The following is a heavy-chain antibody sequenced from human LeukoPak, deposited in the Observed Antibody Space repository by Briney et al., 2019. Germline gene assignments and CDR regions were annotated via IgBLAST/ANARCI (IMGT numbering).Heavy chain of an antibody. J-gene: IGHJ4*02. Sequence: SETLSLTCAVSGGSISSSNWWSWVRQPPGKGLEWIGEIYHIASTNYNPSLKSRVTISVDKSKNQFSLKLSSVTAADTAVYYCARSEGLWFGELNRRGGFDYWGQGTLVTVSS. D-gene: IGHD3-10*01. CDR3: ARSEGLWFGELNRRGGFDY. CDR1: GGSISSSNW. CDR2: IYHIAST. V-gene: IGHV4-4*02.